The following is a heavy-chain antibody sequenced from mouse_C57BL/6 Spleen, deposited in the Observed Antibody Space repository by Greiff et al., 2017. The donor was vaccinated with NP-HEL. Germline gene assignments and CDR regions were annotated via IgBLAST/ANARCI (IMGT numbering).Heavy chain of an antibody. CDR2: IDPETGGT. CDR3: TRDTTVVSGAMDY. V-gene: IGHV1-15*01. J-gene: IGHJ4*01. Sequence: QVQLKQSGAELVRPGASVTLSCKASGYTFTDYEMHWVKQTPVHGLEWIGAIDPETGGTAYNQKFKGKAILTADKSSSTAYMELRSLTSEDSAVYYCTRDTTVVSGAMDYWGQGTSVTVSS. D-gene: IGHD1-1*01. CDR1: GYTFTDYE.